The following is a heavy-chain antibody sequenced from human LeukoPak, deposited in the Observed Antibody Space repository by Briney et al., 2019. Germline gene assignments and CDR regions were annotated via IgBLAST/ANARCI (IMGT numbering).Heavy chain of an antibody. J-gene: IGHJ4*02. D-gene: IGHD5-18*01. CDR1: GGSISSYY. V-gene: IGHV4-59*01. CDR3: ARVDIAMVSFDY. CDR2: IYYSGST. Sequence: PSETLSLTCTVSGGSISSYYWSWIRQPPGKGLEWIGYIYYSGSTNYNPSLKSRVTISVDTSKNQFSLKLSSVTAADTAVYYCARVDIAMVSFDYWGQGTLVTVSS.